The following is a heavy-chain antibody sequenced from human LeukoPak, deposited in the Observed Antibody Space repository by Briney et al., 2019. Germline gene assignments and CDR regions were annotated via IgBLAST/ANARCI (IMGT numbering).Heavy chain of an antibody. CDR1: GGSISSGDSY. CDR2: IYYSGST. Sequence: SETLSLTCTVSGGSISSGDSYWSWIRQPPGKGLEWIGYIYYSGSTYYNPSLKSRVTISVDTSKNQFSLKLSSVTAADTAVYYCARIAVAGDYYYYYMDVWGKGTTVTVSS. CDR3: ARIAVAGDYYYYYMDV. J-gene: IGHJ6*03. V-gene: IGHV4-30-4*08. D-gene: IGHD6-19*01.